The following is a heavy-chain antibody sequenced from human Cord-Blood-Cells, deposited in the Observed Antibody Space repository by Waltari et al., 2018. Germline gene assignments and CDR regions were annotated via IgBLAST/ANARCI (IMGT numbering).Heavy chain of an antibody. CDR3: ARRIVGATTGAFDI. V-gene: IGHV4-39*01. CDR2: IYYSGRT. Sequence: QLQLQESGPGLVKPSETLSLTCTVSGGSISRSSYYWGWIRQPPGKGLEWHGSIYYSGRTYYSPSRKSRVTISVDTSKNQLALKLSAVTAADTAVYYCARRIVGATTGAFDIWGQGTMVTDSS. CDR1: GGSISRSSYY. D-gene: IGHD1-26*01. J-gene: IGHJ3*02.